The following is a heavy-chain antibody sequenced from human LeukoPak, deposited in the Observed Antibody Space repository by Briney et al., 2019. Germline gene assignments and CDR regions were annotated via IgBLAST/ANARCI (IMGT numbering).Heavy chain of an antibody. V-gene: IGHV4-61*02. CDR2: MSSSGIS. J-gene: IGHJ4*02. CDR1: NGSISSNTYF. Sequence: PSETLSLTCTVSNGSISSNTYFWSWIRQPAGKGLEWIGRMSSSGISTYSPSLKSRVTISIDTSRNQFSMNLNSVTTADTAVYYCARHFHGPSYFDYWGQGTLVTVSS. CDR3: ARHFHGPSYFDY. D-gene: IGHD2-8*01.